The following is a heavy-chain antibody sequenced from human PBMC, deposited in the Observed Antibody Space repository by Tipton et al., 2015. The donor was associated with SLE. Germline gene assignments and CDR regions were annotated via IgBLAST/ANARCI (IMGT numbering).Heavy chain of an antibody. CDR2: VGSDATTT. CDR1: GFTFHNYW. J-gene: IGHJ4*02. Sequence: SLRLSCAASGFTFHNYWMHWVRQAPGKGLVWVSSVGSDATTTTYADSVKGRFTTSRDNAKNTVYLQMSSLRAEDTAVYYCASTFATGYWGQGMLVTVSS. V-gene: IGHV3-74*01. D-gene: IGHD1-1*01. CDR3: ASTFATGY.